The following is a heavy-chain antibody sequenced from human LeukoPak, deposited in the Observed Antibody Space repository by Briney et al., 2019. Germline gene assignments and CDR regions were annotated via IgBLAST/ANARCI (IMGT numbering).Heavy chain of an antibody. D-gene: IGHD1-26*01. J-gene: IGHJ6*02. CDR2: MYYSGSST. Sequence: SETLSLTCTVSGGSINSDYWSWVRQPPGKGLEWIGYMYYSGSSTNYNPSLKSRVTISVDRSKNQFSLKLSSVTAADTAVYYCARQGHKLTLVDYYGMDVWGQGTTVTVSS. CDR1: GGSINSDY. CDR3: ARQGHKLTLVDYYGMDV. V-gene: IGHV4-59*08.